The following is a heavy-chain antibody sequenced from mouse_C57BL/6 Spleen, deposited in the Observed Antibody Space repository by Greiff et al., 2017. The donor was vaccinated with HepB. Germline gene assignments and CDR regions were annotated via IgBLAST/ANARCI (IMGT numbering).Heavy chain of an antibody. Sequence: QQSCKASGYTFTSYWMHWVKQRPGQGLEWIGEIDPSDSYTNYNQKFKGKSTLTVDKSSSTAYMQLSSLTSEDSAVYYCATSRDYDYDGARFAYWGQGTLVTVSA. D-gene: IGHD2-4*01. CDR1: GYTFTSYW. CDR2: IDPSDSYT. J-gene: IGHJ3*01. CDR3: ATSRDYDYDGARFAY. V-gene: IGHV1-69*01.